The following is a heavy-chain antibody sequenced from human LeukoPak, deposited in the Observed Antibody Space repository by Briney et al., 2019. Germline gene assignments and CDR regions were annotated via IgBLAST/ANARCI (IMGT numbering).Heavy chain of an antibody. D-gene: IGHD1-14*01. V-gene: IGHV4-59*01. CDR1: GGSISSYY. Sequence: SETLSLTCAVSGGSISSYYWSWIRQPPGKGLEWIGYIYYSGSTNYNPSLKSRVTISVDTSKNQFSLKLSSVTAADTAVYYCARVLTELSYYYYMDVWGKGTTVTVSS. CDR3: ARVLTELSYYYYMDV. J-gene: IGHJ6*03. CDR2: IYYSGST.